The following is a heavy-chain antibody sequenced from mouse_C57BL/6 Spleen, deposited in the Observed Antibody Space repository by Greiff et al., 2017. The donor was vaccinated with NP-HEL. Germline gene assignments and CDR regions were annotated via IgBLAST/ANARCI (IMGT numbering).Heavy chain of an antibody. CDR3: ARLDDYYGSARYAMDY. CDR1: GFTFSSYT. V-gene: IGHV5-9*01. CDR2: ISGGGGNT. D-gene: IGHD1-1*01. Sequence: EVQRVESGGGLVKPGGSLKLSCAASGFTFSSYTMSWVRQTPEKRLEWVATISGGGGNTYYPDSVKGRFTISRDNAKNNLYLQMSSLRSEDTALYYCARLDDYYGSARYAMDYWGQGTSVTVSS. J-gene: IGHJ4*01.